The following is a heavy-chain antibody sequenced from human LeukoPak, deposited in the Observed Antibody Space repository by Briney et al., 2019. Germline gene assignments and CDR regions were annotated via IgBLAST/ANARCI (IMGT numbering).Heavy chain of an antibody. J-gene: IGHJ4*02. V-gene: IGHV4-4*07. D-gene: IGHD3-10*01. CDR2: IYTSGST. CDR1: GYSISSGYY. CDR3: ARHRAVYYFDY. Sequence: SETLSLTCTVSGYSISSGYYWSWIRQPAGKGLEWIGRIYTSGSTNYNPSLKSRVTMSVDTSKNQFSLKLTSVTAADTAVYYCARHRAVYYFDYWGQGTLVTVSS.